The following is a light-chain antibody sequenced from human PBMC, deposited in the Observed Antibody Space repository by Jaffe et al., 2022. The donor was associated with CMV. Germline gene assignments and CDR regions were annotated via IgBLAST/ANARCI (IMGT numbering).Light chain of an antibody. J-gene: IGLJ2*01. CDR2: ENN. V-gene: IGLV1-51*02. CDR3: GTWDTSLGFVV. CDR1: SSNIGNNY. Sequence: QSVLTQPPSVSAAPGQKVTISCSGSSSNIGNNYVSWYQQLPGTAPKLLIYENNKRPSGSPDRFSGSKSGTSATLGISAVQTGDEADYHCGTWDTSLGFVVFGGGTKLTVL.